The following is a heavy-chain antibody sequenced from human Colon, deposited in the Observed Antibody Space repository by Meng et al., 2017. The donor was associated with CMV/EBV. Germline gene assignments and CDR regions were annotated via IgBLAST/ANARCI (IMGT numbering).Heavy chain of an antibody. CDR3: ARDGAGTLYFFDF. J-gene: IGHJ4*02. V-gene: IGHV3-30-3*01. D-gene: IGHD1-26*01. CDR1: GFMFSSYN. Sequence: GGSLRLSCAASGFMFSSYNMHWVRQAPGKGLEWVAVISYDGGYKYYADSVKGRFTISRDNSKNTLYVELDSLRPEDTAVYYCARDGAGTLYFFDFWGQGTLVTVSS. CDR2: ISYDGGYK.